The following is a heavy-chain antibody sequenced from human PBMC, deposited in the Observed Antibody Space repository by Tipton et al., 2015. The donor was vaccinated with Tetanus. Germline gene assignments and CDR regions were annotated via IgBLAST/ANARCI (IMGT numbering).Heavy chain of an antibody. V-gene: IGHV1-46*01. CDR1: GYTLTTYY. Sequence: QVQLVQSGAEVKKPGASVKVSCKASGYTLTTYYMNWVRQAPGQGLEWMGIISPESGGTNYAQKFQGRVTMTVDTSTSTVYMDLSRLTPEDTAVYYCARYDSSGVTFDYRSQGTLVTVSS. CDR2: ISPESGGT. CDR3: ARYDSSGVTFDY. J-gene: IGHJ4*02. D-gene: IGHD3-22*01.